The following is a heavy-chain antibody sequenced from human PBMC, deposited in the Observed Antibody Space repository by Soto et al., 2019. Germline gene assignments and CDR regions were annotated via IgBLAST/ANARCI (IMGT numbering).Heavy chain of an antibody. CDR2: ISAYNGNT. CDR1: GYTFTSYG. D-gene: IGHD3-10*01. J-gene: IGHJ4*02. CDR3: ARVAPRYGSGRSEVELGPFDY. Sequence: QVQLVQSGAEVKKPGASVKVSCKASGYTFTSYGISWVRQAPGQGLEWMGWISAYNGNTNYAQKLQGRVTMTTDTSTSTAYMELRSRRSDDTAVYYCARVAPRYGSGRSEVELGPFDYWGQGTLVTVSS. V-gene: IGHV1-18*01.